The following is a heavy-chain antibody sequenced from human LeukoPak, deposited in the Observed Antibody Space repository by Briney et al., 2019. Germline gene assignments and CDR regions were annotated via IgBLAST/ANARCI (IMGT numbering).Heavy chain of an antibody. CDR1: GFTFSSYA. V-gene: IGHV3-30-3*01. Sequence: GRSLRLSCAASGFTFSSYAMHWVRQAPGKGLEWVAVISYDGSNKYYADSVKGRFTISRDNSKNTLYLQMNSLRSEDTAVYYCARGEYSSSPGDYWGQGTLVTVSS. CDR2: ISYDGSNK. D-gene: IGHD6-6*01. CDR3: ARGEYSSSPGDY. J-gene: IGHJ4*02.